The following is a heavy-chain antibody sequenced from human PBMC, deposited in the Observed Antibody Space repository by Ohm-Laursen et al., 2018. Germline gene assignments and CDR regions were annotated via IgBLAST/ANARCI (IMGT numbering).Heavy chain of an antibody. CDR2: ISTRGSSI. CDR1: GFTFSDYY. V-gene: IGHV3-11*01. CDR3: ARGSNGGKPRDSFDY. J-gene: IGHJ4*02. Sequence: SLSLSCAASGFTFSDYYMSWIRPAPGQGLAWVSYISTRGSSIYYADSVKGRFTVSRDNAKNSLYLQMNSLRAEDTAVDYCARGSNGGKPRDSFDYWGQGTLVTVSS. D-gene: IGHD4-23*01.